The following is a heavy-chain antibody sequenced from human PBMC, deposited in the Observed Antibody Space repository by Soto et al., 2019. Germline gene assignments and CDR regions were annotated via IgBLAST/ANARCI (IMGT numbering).Heavy chain of an antibody. D-gene: IGHD6-13*01. Sequence: QITLMKSGPTLVKPTQTLTVTCAFSGFSRSNSGEGVWWIRLPPVKALELLAFIYWNDEKHYRPSLKTRLALTKDTSQCQVVLTMTNIDPVNTAAYYCEHGWQQVYDQWGHGTLVTVSA. V-gene: IGHV2-5*01. CDR1: GFSRSNSGEG. CDR3: EHGWQQVYDQ. J-gene: IGHJ4*01. CDR2: IYWNDEK.